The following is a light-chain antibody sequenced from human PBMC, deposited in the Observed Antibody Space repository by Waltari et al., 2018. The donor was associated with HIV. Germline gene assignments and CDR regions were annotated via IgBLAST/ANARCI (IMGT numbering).Light chain of an antibody. CDR2: KDT. V-gene: IGLV3-25*03. J-gene: IGLJ3*02. Sequence: SNELTQPPSVSVSPGQTARITCSGDALATHYTYWFQQKPGQAPVLVIYKDTERPSGIPERFSGSRSGTIVKLTISGVQAEDEADYYCQSGGSSGSWVFGGGTKLTVL. CDR3: QSGGSSGSWV. CDR1: ALATHY.